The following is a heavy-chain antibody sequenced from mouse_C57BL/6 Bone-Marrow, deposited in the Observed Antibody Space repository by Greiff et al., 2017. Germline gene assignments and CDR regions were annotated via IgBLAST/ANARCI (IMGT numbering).Heavy chain of an antibody. J-gene: IGHJ3*01. CDR2: IDPSDSYT. Sequence: QVQLQQPGAELVMPGASVKLSCTASGYTFTSYWMHWVKQRPGQGLEWIGEIDPSDSYTNYNQKFKGKSTLTVDKSSSTAYMQLSSLTSEDSAVYYCARKGIYDYDGGFAYWGQGTLVTVSA. CDR3: ARKGIYDYDGGFAY. CDR1: GYTFTSYW. V-gene: IGHV1-69*01. D-gene: IGHD2-4*01.